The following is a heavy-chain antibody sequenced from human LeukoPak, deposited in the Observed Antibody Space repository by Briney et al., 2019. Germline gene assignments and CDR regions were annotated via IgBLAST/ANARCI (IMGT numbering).Heavy chain of an antibody. CDR1: GYTFTGYY. J-gene: IGHJ4*02. Sequence: ASVKVSCTASGYTFTGYYMHWVRQPPGQGLEWMGWINPNSGGTNYAQKFQGSVTMTRDTSISTAYMELSRLRSDDTAVYYCARDKVDCSSTSCYAFNVWDYWGQGTLVTVSS. CDR3: ARDKVDCSSTSCYAFNVWDY. CDR2: INPNSGGT. D-gene: IGHD2-2*01. V-gene: IGHV1-2*02.